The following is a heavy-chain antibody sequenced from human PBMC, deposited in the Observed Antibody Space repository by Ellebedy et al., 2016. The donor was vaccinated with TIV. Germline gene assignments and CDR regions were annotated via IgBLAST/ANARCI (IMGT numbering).Heavy chain of an antibody. CDR3: ARQNY. CDR1: GGSITSSSYY. Sequence: GSLRLSCTVSGGSITSSSYYWGWIRQPPGKGLEWIGSIYYSGSTYYNPSLKSRVTISVDTSKNQFSLRLSSVTAADTAVYYCARQNYWGQGTLVTVSS. CDR2: IYYSGST. V-gene: IGHV4-39*01. J-gene: IGHJ4*02.